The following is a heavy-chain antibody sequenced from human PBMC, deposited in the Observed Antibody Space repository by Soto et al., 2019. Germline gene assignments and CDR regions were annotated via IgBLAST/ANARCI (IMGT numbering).Heavy chain of an antibody. CDR3: AREVAAAGGLWDGNGMDV. D-gene: IGHD6-13*01. J-gene: IGHJ6*02. CDR2: IYYSGST. CDR1: GGSISSYY. Sequence: QVQLQESGPGLVKPSETLSLTCTVSGGSISSYYWSWIRQPPGKGLEWIGYIYYSGSTNYNPSLRGRVTITVDTTKNQSSLKLSSVTAADAAVYYCAREVAAAGGLWDGNGMDVWGQGTTVTVSS. V-gene: IGHV4-59*01.